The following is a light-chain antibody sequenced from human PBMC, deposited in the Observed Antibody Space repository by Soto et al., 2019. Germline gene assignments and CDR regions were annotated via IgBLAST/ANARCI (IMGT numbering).Light chain of an antibody. Sequence: EIVLTQSPGTLSLSPGERATLSCRAIQSVSNNYLAWYQQKPGQAPRLLIYGASNRATGIPDRFSGSGSGTEFTLTISSLQPDDFATYYCQHYKMYSPWTFGQGTKVDI. V-gene: IGKV3-20*01. CDR3: QHYKMYSPWT. CDR1: QSVSNNY. J-gene: IGKJ1*01. CDR2: GAS.